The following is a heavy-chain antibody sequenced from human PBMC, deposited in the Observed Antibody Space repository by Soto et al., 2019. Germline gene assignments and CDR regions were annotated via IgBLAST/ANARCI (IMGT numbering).Heavy chain of an antibody. Sequence: QVQLQESGPGLVKPSETLSLTCTVSGGSVSSGSYYWSWIRQPPGKGLEWIGYIYYSGSTNYNPSLKSRVTISVDTSKNQFSLKLSSVTAADTAVYYCASGSVWGHGTTVTVSS. J-gene: IGHJ6*02. V-gene: IGHV4-61*01. CDR3: ASGSV. CDR2: IYYSGST. CDR1: GGSVSSGSYY.